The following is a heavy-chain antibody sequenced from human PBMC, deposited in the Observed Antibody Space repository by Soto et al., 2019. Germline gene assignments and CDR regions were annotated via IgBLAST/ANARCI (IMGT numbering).Heavy chain of an antibody. V-gene: IGHV3-23*01. Sequence: EVQLLESGGGLVQPGGSLRLSCAASGFTFSSYAMRWVRQAPGKGLEWVSAISGSGGSTYYADSVKGRFTISRDNSKNTLYLQMNSLRAEDTAVYYCAKDRGVRGVIITQDFDYWGQGTLVTVSS. CDR3: AKDRGVRGVIITQDFDY. CDR2: ISGSGGST. J-gene: IGHJ4*02. D-gene: IGHD3-10*01. CDR1: GFTFSSYA.